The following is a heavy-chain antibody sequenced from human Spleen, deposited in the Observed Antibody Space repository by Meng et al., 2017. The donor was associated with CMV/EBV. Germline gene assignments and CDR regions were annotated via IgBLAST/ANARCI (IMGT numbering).Heavy chain of an antibody. CDR3: ARVLELPPYYYGMDV. V-gene: IGHV3-33*01. CDR1: GFIFRNYG. CDR2: VWSDGSSK. J-gene: IGHJ6*02. D-gene: IGHD1-7*01. Sequence: GGSLRLSCVASGFIFRNYGMHWVRQAPGKGLEWVAVVWSDGSSKYYGDSVKGRFIVSRHNAKNTLYLQLNSVRVEDTAIYYCARVLELPPYYYGMDVWGQGTTVTVS.